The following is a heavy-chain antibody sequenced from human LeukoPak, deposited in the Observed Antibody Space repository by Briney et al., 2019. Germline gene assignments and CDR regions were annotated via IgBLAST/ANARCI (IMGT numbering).Heavy chain of an antibody. V-gene: IGHV3-23*01. CDR3: AKRQVGASVRGFDY. CDR2: ISGSGGST. J-gene: IGHJ4*02. Sequence: GGYLRRSCAASGFSFSSYAMSWVRQAPGKGLEWVSAISGSGGSTYYADSVKGRFTISRDNSKNTLYLQMNSLRAEDTAVYYCAKRQVGASVRGFDYWGQGTLVTVSS. CDR1: GFSFSSYA. D-gene: IGHD1-26*01.